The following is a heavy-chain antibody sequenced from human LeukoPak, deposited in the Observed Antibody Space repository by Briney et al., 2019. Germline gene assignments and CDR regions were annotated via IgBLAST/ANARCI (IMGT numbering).Heavy chain of an antibody. V-gene: IGHV3-7*01. CDR3: ARDVGQTIYSGYDSLDY. Sequence: PGGSLRLSCVASGFTFSSYWLSWVRQAPGKGLEWVANIKQDGSDKYYVDSVKGRFTISRDNAKNSLYLQMNSLRVEDTAVYYCARDVGQTIYSGYDSLDYWGQGTLVTVSS. CDR2: IKQDGSDK. CDR1: GFTFSSYW. D-gene: IGHD5-12*01. J-gene: IGHJ4*02.